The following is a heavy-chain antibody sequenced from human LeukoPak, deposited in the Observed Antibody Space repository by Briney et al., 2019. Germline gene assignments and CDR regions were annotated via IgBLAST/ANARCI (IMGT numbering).Heavy chain of an antibody. J-gene: IGHJ4*02. D-gene: IGHD3-10*01. CDR2: IYHSEST. CDR3: ARIIVRGVMEY. Sequence: PSETLSLTCAVSGYFISSGYYWGWIRQPPGKGLEWIGNIYHSESTNYNPSLKSRVTISVDASKNQFSLKLSSVTAADTAVYYCARIIVRGVMEYWGQGILVTVSS. CDR1: GYFISSGYY. V-gene: IGHV4-38-2*01.